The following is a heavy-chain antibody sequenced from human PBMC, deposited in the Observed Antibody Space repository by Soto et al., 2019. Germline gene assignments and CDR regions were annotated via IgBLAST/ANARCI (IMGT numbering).Heavy chain of an antibody. CDR3: ARGPLSGYSYGYYYYYMDV. CDR2: IYPGDSDT. V-gene: IGHV5-51*01. J-gene: IGHJ6*03. D-gene: IGHD5-18*01. CDR1: GYSFTSYW. Sequence: GESLKISCKGSGYSFTSYWIGWVRQMPVKGLEWMGIIYPGDSDTRYSPSFQGQVTISADKSISTAYLQWSSLKASDTAMYYCARGPLSGYSYGYYYYYMDVWGKRTTVTVSS.